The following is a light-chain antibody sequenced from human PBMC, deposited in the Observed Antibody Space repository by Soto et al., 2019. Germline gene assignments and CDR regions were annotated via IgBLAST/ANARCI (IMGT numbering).Light chain of an antibody. J-gene: IGKJ1*01. V-gene: IGKV1-17*01. CDR2: AAS. CDR3: QHYNSYSDA. Sequence: IQMTQSPSSLSASVGDRVTITCRASQGIRNYLGWYQQKPEKAPKLLIYAASTLQSGVPSRFSGSGSGTEFTLTISSLQPDDFATYYCQHYNSYSDAFGQGTKVDIK. CDR1: QGIRNY.